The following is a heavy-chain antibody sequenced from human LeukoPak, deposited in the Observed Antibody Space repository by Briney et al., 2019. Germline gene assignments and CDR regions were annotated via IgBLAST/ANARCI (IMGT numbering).Heavy chain of an antibody. CDR3: AKGGCTYGGRLFDH. J-gene: IGHJ4*02. D-gene: IGHD5-18*01. V-gene: IGHV3-43*02. Sequence: GGSLRLSCAASGFXSDDYVIHWVRQAPGKGLEWVSFISGDGGATYYADSAKGRFTISRGNGRKSLYLQMHSLRTEDTALYYCAKGGCTYGGRLFDHWGQGTLVTVSS. CDR1: GFXSDDYV. CDR2: ISGDGGAT.